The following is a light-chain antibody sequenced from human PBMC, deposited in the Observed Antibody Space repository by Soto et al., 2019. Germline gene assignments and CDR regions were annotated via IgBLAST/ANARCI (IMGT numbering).Light chain of an antibody. CDR2: AAS. Sequence: DIQMTQSPSSLSASVGDRVTITCRASQNISSYLNWYQQKPGEPPKLLIYAASSLQSGVPSRFSGSGSGTDFTLTISSLQPEDFATYYCQQSYSTPFTFGPGTKVHIK. CDR3: QQSYSTPFT. J-gene: IGKJ3*01. CDR1: QNISSY. V-gene: IGKV1-39*01.